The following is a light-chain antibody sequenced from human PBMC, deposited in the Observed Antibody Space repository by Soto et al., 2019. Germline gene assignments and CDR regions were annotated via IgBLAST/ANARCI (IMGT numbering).Light chain of an antibody. Sequence: SALTQPASVSGSPGQSITISCTGTSSDVGSYNLVSWYQQHPGKAPKLMIYEGSKRPSGVSNRFSGSKSGNTASLTISGLQAEDEADYYCSSYTTSDTLWVFGTGTKVTVL. CDR3: SSYTTSDTLWV. J-gene: IGLJ1*01. CDR2: EGS. V-gene: IGLV2-14*02. CDR1: SSDVGSYNL.